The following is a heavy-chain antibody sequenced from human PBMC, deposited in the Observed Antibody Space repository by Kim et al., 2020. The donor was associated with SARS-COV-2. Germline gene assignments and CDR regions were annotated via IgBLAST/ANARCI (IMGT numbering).Heavy chain of an antibody. CDR1: AYTFPSYG. V-gene: IGHV1-18*01. Sequence: ASVKVSCKPSAYTFPSYGISWVRQAPGQGLEWMGWIRVWNGDTNYAQKFQGRVTMTTDTSTNNVYMELRSLTSDDTAIYYCASVHSSGMNCFDPWGQGTL. J-gene: IGHJ5*02. D-gene: IGHD6-13*01. CDR2: IRVWNGDT. CDR3: ASVHSSGMNCFDP.